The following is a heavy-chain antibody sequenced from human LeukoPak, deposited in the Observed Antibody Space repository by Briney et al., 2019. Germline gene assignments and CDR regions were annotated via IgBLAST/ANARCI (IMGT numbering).Heavy chain of an antibody. J-gene: IGHJ4*02. Sequence: GGSLRLSCAASGFTFSSYSMNWVRQAPGKGLEWVSSISSSSSYIYYADSVKGRFTISRDNAKNSLYLQMNSLRVEDTAIYYCAKVAKFYYGSESYYFFEHWGQGTPVTASS. CDR1: GFTFSSYS. CDR3: AKVAKFYYGSESYYFFEH. V-gene: IGHV3-21*01. D-gene: IGHD3-10*01. CDR2: ISSSSSYI.